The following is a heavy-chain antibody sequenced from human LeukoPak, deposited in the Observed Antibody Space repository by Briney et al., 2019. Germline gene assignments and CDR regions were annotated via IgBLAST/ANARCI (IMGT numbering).Heavy chain of an antibody. V-gene: IGHV3-74*01. CDR3: AGGRDVYRY. CDR1: GFTFSSYW. D-gene: IGHD5-24*01. CDR2: IKSDGST. Sequence: GGSLRLSCAASGFTFSSYWMHWVRQAPGKGLVWVSRIKSDGSTNYADSVKGRFTISRDNAKNTVSLQMNSLRAEDTGVYYCAGGRDVYRYWGQGTLVTVSS. J-gene: IGHJ4*02.